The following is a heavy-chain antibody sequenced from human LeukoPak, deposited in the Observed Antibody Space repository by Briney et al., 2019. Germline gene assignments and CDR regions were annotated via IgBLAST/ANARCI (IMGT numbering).Heavy chain of an antibody. CDR2: IYYSGST. CDR1: GGSISSYY. Sequence: RPSETLSLTCTVSGGSISSYYWSWIRQPPGKGLEWIGYIYYSGSTNYNPSLKSRVTISVDTSKNQFSLKLSSVTAADTAVYYCRSGSYYFDYWGQGTLVTVSS. V-gene: IGHV4-59*01. CDR3: RSGSYYFDY. J-gene: IGHJ4*02. D-gene: IGHD3-10*01.